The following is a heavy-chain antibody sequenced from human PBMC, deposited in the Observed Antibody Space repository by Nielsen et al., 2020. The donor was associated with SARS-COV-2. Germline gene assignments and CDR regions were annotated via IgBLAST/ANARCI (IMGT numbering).Heavy chain of an antibody. J-gene: IGHJ4*02. D-gene: IGHD5-12*01. CDR1: GFTFSSYE. Sequence: GESLKISCAASGFTFSSYEMNWVRQAPGKGLVWVSRINSDGSSTSYADSVKGRFTISRDNAKNTLYLQMNSLRAEDTAVYYCAKDSYVYGDYFDSWGQGTLVTVSS. V-gene: IGHV3-74*01. CDR3: AKDSYVYGDYFDS. CDR2: INSDGSST.